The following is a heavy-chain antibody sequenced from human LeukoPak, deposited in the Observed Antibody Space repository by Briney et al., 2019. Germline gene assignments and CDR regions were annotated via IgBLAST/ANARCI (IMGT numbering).Heavy chain of an antibody. J-gene: IGHJ4*02. Sequence: SETLSLTCTVSGGSISSYYWSWIRQPPGKGLEWIGYIYYSGSTNYNPSLKSRVTISVDTSKNQFSLKLSSVTAADTAVYYCARGRGYSYGYYWGRGTLVTVSS. CDR3: ARGRGYSYGYY. CDR2: IYYSGST. CDR1: GGSISSYY. V-gene: IGHV4-59*01. D-gene: IGHD5-18*01.